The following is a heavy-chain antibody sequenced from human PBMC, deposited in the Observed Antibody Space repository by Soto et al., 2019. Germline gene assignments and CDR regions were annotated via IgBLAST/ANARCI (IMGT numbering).Heavy chain of an antibody. D-gene: IGHD6-19*01. CDR3: AKDLSSGWSLDY. J-gene: IGHJ4*02. Sequence: QVQLVESGGGVGQPGRSLRLSCAASGFTFSSNGMQWVRQAPGKGLEWVAVISHDGSDKYYTDSVKGRFTISRDNSKNTLYLQMNSLRAEDTAVYYCAKDLSSGWSLDYWGQGTLVTVSS. V-gene: IGHV3-30*18. CDR1: GFTFSSNG. CDR2: ISHDGSDK.